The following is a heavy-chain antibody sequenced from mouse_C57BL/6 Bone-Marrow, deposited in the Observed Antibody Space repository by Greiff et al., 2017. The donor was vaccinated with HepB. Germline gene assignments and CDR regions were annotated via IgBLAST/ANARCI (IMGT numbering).Heavy chain of an antibody. D-gene: IGHD1-1*01. CDR2: ISGGGGNT. V-gene: IGHV5-9*01. J-gene: IGHJ1*03. CDR3: ARHNHYYGSSDWYFDV. CDR1: GFTFSSYT. Sequence: EVMLVESGGGLVKPGGSLKLSCAASGFTFSSYTMSWVRQTPEKRLEWVATISGGGGNTYYPDSVKGRFTISRDNAKNTLYLQMSSLRSEDTALYYCARHNHYYGSSDWYFDVWGTGTTVTVSS.